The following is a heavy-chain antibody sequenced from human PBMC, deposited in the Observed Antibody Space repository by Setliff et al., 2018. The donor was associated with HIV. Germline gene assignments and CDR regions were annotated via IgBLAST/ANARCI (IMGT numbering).Heavy chain of an antibody. V-gene: IGHV4-39*07. CDR1: GGPISGCSYY. J-gene: IGHJ4*02. CDR2: VYSSGST. Sequence: PSETLSLTCIVSGGPISGCSYYWGWIRHPPGKGLEWIGTVYSSGSTAYNPSLKSRVTISVDTSENTFSLKLSSVTAADTAVYYCARDGYSSSWYVISGSFDYWGQGILVTVSS. D-gene: IGHD6-13*01. CDR3: ARDGYSSSWYVISGSFDY.